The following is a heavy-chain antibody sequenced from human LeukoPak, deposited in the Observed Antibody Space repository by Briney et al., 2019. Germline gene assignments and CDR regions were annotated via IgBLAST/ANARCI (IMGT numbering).Heavy chain of an antibody. CDR2: VFYTGST. J-gene: IGHJ4*01. D-gene: IGHD6-19*01. Sequence: PSGTLSLTCTVSGGSISGNYWTWIRQPPGKGLDYIGHVFYTGSTNYSPSLKSRVTISIDTSKSHFSLKLTSVTAADTAVYYCARAVAVAGTFKFDFWGQEPWSPSPQ. CDR1: GGSISGNY. CDR3: ARAVAVAGTFKFDF. V-gene: IGHV4-59*01.